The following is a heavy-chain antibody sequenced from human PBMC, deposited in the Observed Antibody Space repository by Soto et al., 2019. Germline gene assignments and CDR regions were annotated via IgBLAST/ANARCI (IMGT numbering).Heavy chain of an antibody. CDR3: ARRGDSSGYYSSYYYGMDV. CDR1: GYSFTSYL. J-gene: IGHJ6*02. CDR2: IYPGDSDT. V-gene: IGHV5-51*01. Sequence: PGESLKISCKGSGYSFTSYLICWVRQMPGKGLEWMGIIYPGDSDTRYSPSFQGQVTISADKSISTAYLQWSSLKASDTAMYYCARRGDSSGYYSSYYYGMDVSGQGTTVPVSS. D-gene: IGHD3-22*01.